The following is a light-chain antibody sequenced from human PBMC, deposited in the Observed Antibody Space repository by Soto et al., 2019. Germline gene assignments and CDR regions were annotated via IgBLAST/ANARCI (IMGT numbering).Light chain of an antibody. V-gene: IGLV2-18*02. J-gene: IGLJ2*01. CDR3: SSYTSSSTVV. CDR2: EVS. Sequence: ALTQPPSVSGSPGQSVTISCTGTSSDVGSYNRVSWYQQPPGTAPKLMIYEVSNRPSGVPDRFSGSKSGNTASLTISGLQAEDEADYYCSSYTSSSTVVFGGGTKVTVL. CDR1: SSDVGSYNR.